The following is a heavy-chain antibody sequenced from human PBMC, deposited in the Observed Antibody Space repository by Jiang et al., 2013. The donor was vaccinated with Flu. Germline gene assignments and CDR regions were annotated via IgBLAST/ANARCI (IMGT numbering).Heavy chain of an antibody. CDR3: ARGDDILTGYYPIDY. CDR1: GYTFTGYY. D-gene: IGHD3-9*01. CDR2: INPNSGGT. Sequence: SGAEVKKPGASMKVSCKASGYTFTGYYIHWVRQAPGQGLEYMGWINPNSGGTNYAQKFQGRVTMTRDTSISTAYMELSRLRSDDTAVYYCARGDDILTGYYPIDYWGQGTLVTVSS. V-gene: IGHV1-2*02. J-gene: IGHJ4*02.